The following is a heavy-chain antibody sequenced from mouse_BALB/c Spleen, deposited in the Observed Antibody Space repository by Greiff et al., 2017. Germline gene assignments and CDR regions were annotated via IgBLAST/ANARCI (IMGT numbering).Heavy chain of an antibody. CDR3: ARDYGYAMDY. J-gene: IGHJ4*01. CDR2: IYPGDGDT. Sequence: VQLVESGAELVRPGSSVKISCKASGYAFSSYWMNWVKQRPGQGLEWIGQIYPGDGDTNYNGKFKGKATLTADKSSSTAYMQLSSLTSEDSAVYFCARDYGYAMDYWGQGTSVTVSS. V-gene: IGHV1-80*01. CDR1: GYAFSSYW. D-gene: IGHD1-1*01.